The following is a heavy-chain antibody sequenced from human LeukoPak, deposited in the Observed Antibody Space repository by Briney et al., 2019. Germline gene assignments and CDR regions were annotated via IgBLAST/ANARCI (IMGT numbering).Heavy chain of an antibody. CDR2: IYGGGTT. Sequence: GGSLRLSCAASGVTVSRNYMTWVRQAPGKGLKWVSIIYGGGTTDYADSVKGRFTISRDNSKNILYLQMNNLRAEDTAIYYCVRAALWFGEGPAFDSWGQGTLVTVSS. CDR1: GVTVSRNY. CDR3: VRAALWFGEGPAFDS. D-gene: IGHD3-10*01. J-gene: IGHJ4*02. V-gene: IGHV3-53*01.